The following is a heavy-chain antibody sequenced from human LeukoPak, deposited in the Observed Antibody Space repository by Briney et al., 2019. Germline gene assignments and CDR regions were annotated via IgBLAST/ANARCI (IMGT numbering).Heavy chain of an antibody. CDR2: ITAYNGNT. CDR3: ARGQQLVPPYGMDV. J-gene: IGHJ6*02. D-gene: IGHD6-13*01. Sequence: ASVKVSCKASGFSFTSYGISWVRQAPGQGLEWMGWITAYNGNTDYAQKVQGRVTMTTDTSTSTAYMELRSLRSDDTAVYYCARGQQLVPPYGMDVWGQGTTVTVPS. CDR1: GFSFTSYG. V-gene: IGHV1-18*01.